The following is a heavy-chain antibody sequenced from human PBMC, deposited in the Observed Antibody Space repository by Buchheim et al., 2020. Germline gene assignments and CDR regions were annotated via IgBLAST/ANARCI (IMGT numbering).Heavy chain of an antibody. Sequence: VKKPGSSVKVSCKASGGTFSSYAINWVRQAPGQGLEWMGRIIPILGTTKYAQKFQGTVTITADESTSTAYMELSSLTSEDTAIYYCARDPSSGGGYYGLDVWGQGTT. J-gene: IGHJ6*02. V-gene: IGHV1-69*11. CDR1: GGTFSSYA. D-gene: IGHD1-26*01. CDR3: ARDPSSGGGYYGLDV. CDR2: IIPILGTT.